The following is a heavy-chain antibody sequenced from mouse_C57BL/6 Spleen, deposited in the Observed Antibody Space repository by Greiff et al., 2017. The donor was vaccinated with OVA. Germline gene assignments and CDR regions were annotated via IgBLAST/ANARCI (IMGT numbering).Heavy chain of an antibody. CDR1: GYTFKSYW. J-gene: IGHJ4*01. Sequence: QVQLQQPGAELVMPGASVKMSCKASGYTFKSYWMHWVKKRPGKGLEWIGEIDPSDSYNNYNQKFKGKSKFTVNKSSHTSYMQLTSLTSEDSAVYYCARGSYSNSVYAMDYWGQGTSVTVSS. D-gene: IGHD2-5*01. CDR2: IDPSDSYN. V-gene: IGHV1-69*01. CDR3: ARGSYSNSVYAMDY.